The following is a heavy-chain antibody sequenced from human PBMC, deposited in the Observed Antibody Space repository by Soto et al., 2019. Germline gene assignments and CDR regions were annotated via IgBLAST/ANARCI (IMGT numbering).Heavy chain of an antibody. CDR3: ARVPSPFDYYYAMDV. J-gene: IGHJ6*02. CDR2: IFSSGTT. Sequence: SETLSLTCSVSGDSISSGNKYWSWIRQPPGKGLEWIGYIFSSGTTYYNPSLKSRLTMSLDASQNQFSLKLNSLTDADTAVYFCARVPSPFDYYYAMDVWGQG. CDR1: GDSISSGNKY. V-gene: IGHV4-30-4*01. D-gene: IGHD3-16*01.